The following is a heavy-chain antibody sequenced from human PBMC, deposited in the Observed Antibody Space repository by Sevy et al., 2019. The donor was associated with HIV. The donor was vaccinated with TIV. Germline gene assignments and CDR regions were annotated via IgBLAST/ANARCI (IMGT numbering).Heavy chain of an antibody. J-gene: IGHJ5*02. D-gene: IGHD2-21*01. CDR3: VRGGVNNWFDP. V-gene: IGHV4-30-2*01. CDR1: GGSISSGGYS. CDR2: IYHSGST. Sequence: SETLSLTCAVSGGSISSGGYSWSWIRQPPGKGLEWIGYIYHSGSTYYNPSLKSRVTISVDRSKNQFSLKLSSVTAADTAVYYCVRGGVNNWFDPWGQGTLVTVSS.